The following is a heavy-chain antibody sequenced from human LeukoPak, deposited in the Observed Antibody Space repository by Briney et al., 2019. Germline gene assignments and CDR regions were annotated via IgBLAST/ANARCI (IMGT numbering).Heavy chain of an antibody. D-gene: IGHD1-14*01. V-gene: IGHV4-59*01. CDR1: GGSISSDY. Sequence: SETLSLTCTVSGGSISSDYWSWIRQPPGKGLGWIGYIYYSGSTNYNPSLKSRVTISVDTSKNQLSLKLSSVTAADTAVYYCARKESRGNWFDPWGQGTLVTVSS. CDR3: ARKESRGNWFDP. J-gene: IGHJ5*02. CDR2: IYYSGST.